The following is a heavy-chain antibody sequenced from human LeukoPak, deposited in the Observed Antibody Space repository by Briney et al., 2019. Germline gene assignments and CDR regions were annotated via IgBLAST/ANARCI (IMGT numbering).Heavy chain of an antibody. V-gene: IGHV3-30*18. J-gene: IGHJ4*02. CDR2: ISYDGSNK. CDR3: AKARAIRGAFDY. Sequence: PGRSLRLSCAASGFTFSSYGMHWVRQAPGKGLEWVAVISYDGSNKYYADSVKGRFTISRDNSKNTLYLQMNSLRAEDTAVYYCAKARAIRGAFDYWGQGTLVTVSS. CDR1: GFTFSSYG. D-gene: IGHD2-2*02.